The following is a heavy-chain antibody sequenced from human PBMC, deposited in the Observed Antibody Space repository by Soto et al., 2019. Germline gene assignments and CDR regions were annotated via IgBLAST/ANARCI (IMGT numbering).Heavy chain of an antibody. CDR3: ARERYYDSSCYRDDAFDI. D-gene: IGHD3-22*01. Sequence: QVQLVQSGAEVKKPGSSVKVSCKASGGTFSSYAISWVRQAPGQGLEWMGGIIPIFGTANYAQKFQGRVTIPEDESTSTPYMVLSSLRSEDTAVYYGARERYYDSSCYRDDAFDIWGQGTMVTVSS. J-gene: IGHJ3*02. CDR2: IIPIFGTA. CDR1: GGTFSSYA. V-gene: IGHV1-69*12.